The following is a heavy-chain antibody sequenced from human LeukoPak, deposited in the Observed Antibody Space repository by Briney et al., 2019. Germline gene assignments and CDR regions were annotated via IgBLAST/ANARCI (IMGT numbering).Heavy chain of an antibody. D-gene: IGHD5-18*01. Sequence: SETLSLTCTVSGGSISSYYWSWIRQPPGKGLEWIGEINHSGSTNYNPSLKSRVTISVDTSKNQFSLKLSSVTAADTAVYYCARRLGYSYGPRAFGYWGQGTLVTVSS. CDR3: ARRLGYSYGPRAFGY. CDR1: GGSISSYY. J-gene: IGHJ4*02. V-gene: IGHV4-34*01. CDR2: INHSGST.